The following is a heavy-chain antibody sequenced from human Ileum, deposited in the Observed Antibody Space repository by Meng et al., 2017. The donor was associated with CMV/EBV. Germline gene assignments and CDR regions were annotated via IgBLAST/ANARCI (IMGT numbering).Heavy chain of an antibody. CDR2: VHHSGIT. D-gene: IGHD3-10*01. CDR3: ARGLASGWPDY. J-gene: IGHJ4*02. V-gene: IGHV4-34*01. Sequence: APLPEWVSYILQPWWTLSFTSPVYGGSFSDYYWIWIHQSPGKGLECIGEVHHSGITNYNPSLKIRVTISVDTSKNQFSLKMTSVTAADTAVYYCARGLASGWPDYWGQGTLVTVSS. CDR1: GGSFSDYY.